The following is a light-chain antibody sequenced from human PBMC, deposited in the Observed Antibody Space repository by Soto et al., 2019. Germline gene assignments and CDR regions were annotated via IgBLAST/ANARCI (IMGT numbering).Light chain of an antibody. CDR3: QQHNSYSRT. V-gene: IGKV1-5*01. J-gene: IGKJ1*01. Sequence: DIQMTQSPSTLSASVGDRVTITCRASQSISSWVAWYQQKPGKAPKLLIYDASSLESGVPSRFSGSGSRTEFPLTISSPQPDDFATYYCQQHNSYSRTFGQGTKVEIK. CDR2: DAS. CDR1: QSISSW.